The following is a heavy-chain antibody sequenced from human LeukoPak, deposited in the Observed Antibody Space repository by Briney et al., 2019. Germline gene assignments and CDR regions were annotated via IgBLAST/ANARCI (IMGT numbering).Heavy chain of an antibody. D-gene: IGHD6-25*01. J-gene: IGHJ3*02. CDR3: AKDPGQAAPNAFDI. Sequence: PGGSLRLSCAASGFTFSNYAMSWVSQAPGKGLEWVSGITGSGATAYDADSVKGRFTISRDNSKNMLYLQMNSLRAEDTAVYYCAKDPGQAAPNAFDIWGQGTMVTVSS. CDR2: ITGSGATA. CDR1: GFTFSNYA. V-gene: IGHV3-23*01.